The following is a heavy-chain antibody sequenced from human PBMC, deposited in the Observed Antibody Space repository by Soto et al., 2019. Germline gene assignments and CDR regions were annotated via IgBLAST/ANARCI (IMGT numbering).Heavy chain of an antibody. CDR1: GFTFSSYV. J-gene: IGHJ6*02. CDR3: ATGRVDYEGTYYGMDV. Sequence: GGSLRLSCAASGFTFSSYVMHWVRQAPGKGLEWVAVISYDGSNKYYADSVKGRFTISRDNSKNTLYLQMNSLRAEDTAVYYCATGRVDYEGTYYGMDVWGQGTTVTV. V-gene: IGHV3-30*03. D-gene: IGHD4-17*01. CDR2: ISYDGSNK.